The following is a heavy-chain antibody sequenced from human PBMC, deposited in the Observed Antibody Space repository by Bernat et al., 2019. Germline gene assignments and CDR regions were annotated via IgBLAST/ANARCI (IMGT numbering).Heavy chain of an antibody. V-gene: IGHV1-69*01. Sequence: QVQLVQSGAEVKKPGSSVKVSCKTSGGTFSSYAISWVRQAPGQGLEWMGGIIPIFGTANYAQKFQGRVTITADESTSTAYMELSSLRSEDTAVYYCARGPGYSSGWHPPPREYFQHWGQGTLVTVSS. CDR2: IIPIFGTA. D-gene: IGHD6-19*01. CDR1: GGTFSSYA. CDR3: ARGPGYSSGWHPPPREYFQH. J-gene: IGHJ1*01.